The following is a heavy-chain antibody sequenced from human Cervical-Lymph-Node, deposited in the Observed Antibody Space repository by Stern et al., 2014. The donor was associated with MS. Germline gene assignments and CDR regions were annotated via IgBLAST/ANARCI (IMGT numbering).Heavy chain of an antibody. CDR2: ISYDGSNK. V-gene: IGHV3-30*18. J-gene: IGHJ4*02. CDR1: GFTFSAYG. CDR3: AKVEGADGQEAFDY. Sequence: QVQLVESGGGVVQPGTSLRLSCAASGFTFSAYGMHWVRQAPGKGLEWMAVISYDGSNKYSADSVKGRFTISRDNSKNTLYLQMNSLRPDDTAVYFCAKVEGADGQEAFDYWGQGTLVTVSS. D-gene: IGHD5-24*01.